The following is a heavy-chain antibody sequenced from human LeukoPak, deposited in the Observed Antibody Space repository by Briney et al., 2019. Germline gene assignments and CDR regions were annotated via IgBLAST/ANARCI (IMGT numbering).Heavy chain of an antibody. V-gene: IGHV4-34*01. CDR2: INHSGST. Sequence: SETLSLTCAVYGGSLSGYYWSWVRQPPGKGLEWVGEINHSGSTNYNPSLKSRVTISVDTSKNQFSLKLSSVTAADTAVYYCARGPRMVRGVIIIYWGQGTLVTVSS. CDR3: ARGPRMVRGVIIIY. CDR1: GGSLSGYY. D-gene: IGHD3-10*01. J-gene: IGHJ4*02.